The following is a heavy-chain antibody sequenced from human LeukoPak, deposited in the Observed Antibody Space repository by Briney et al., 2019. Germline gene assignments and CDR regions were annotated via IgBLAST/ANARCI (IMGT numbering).Heavy chain of an antibody. CDR3: ARDSIAAPALGDAFDI. Sequence: SVKVSCKASGGTFSSYAISWVRQAPGQGLEWMGGIIPIFGTANYAQKFQGRVTITADESTSTAYMELSSLRSEDTAVYYCARDSIAAPALGDAFDIWGQGTMVTVSS. D-gene: IGHD6-13*01. V-gene: IGHV1-69*13. CDR1: GGTFSSYA. J-gene: IGHJ3*02. CDR2: IIPIFGTA.